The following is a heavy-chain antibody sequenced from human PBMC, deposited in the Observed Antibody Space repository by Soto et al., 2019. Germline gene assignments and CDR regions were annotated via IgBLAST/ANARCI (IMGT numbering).Heavy chain of an antibody. D-gene: IGHD4-4*01. J-gene: IGHJ6*02. V-gene: IGHV1-69*12. CDR3: ARHSNFHYFYGLDV. Sequence: QVQVVQSGAEVKKPGSSVKVSCKASGGTFNSDAISRVRQAPGQGLEWVGGIIPVFGTANYAQKFQGRVTITADEPTSTAYMELRSLRSEDTAVYYCARHSNFHYFYGLDVWGQGTTVTVSS. CDR2: IIPVFGTA. CDR1: GGTFNSDA.